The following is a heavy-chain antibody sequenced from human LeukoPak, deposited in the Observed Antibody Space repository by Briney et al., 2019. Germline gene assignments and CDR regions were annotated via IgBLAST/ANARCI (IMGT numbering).Heavy chain of an antibody. CDR2: MNPNSGNT. J-gene: IGHJ4*02. Sequence: ASVKVSCKASGYTFTSYDINWVRQATGQGLEWMGWMNPNSGNTGYAQKFQGRVTMTRNTSISTAYMELSSLRSEDTAVYYCARRITMIVVTPWDYFDYWGQGTLVTVSS. CDR1: GYTFTSYD. V-gene: IGHV1-8*01. D-gene: IGHD3-22*01. CDR3: ARRITMIVVTPWDYFDY.